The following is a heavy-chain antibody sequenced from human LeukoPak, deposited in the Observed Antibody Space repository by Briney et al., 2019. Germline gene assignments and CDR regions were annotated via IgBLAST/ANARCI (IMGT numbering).Heavy chain of an antibody. CDR1: GYTFTIYG. J-gene: IGHJ4*02. CDR3: ARDGCSKYSGYDWMGGDFDY. V-gene: IGHV1-18*01. CDR2: ISVYNGNT. Sequence: GASVKVSCKASGYTFTIYGISWVRQAPGQGLEWMGWISVYNGNTNYAQKLQGRVTMTTDTSTSTAYMELRSLRSDDTAVYYCARDGCSKYSGYDWMGGDFDYWGQGTLVTVSS. D-gene: IGHD5-12*01.